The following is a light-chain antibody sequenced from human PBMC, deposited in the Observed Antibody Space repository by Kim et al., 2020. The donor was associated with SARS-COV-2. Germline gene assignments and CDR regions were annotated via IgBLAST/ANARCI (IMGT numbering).Light chain of an antibody. Sequence: GQKVTISFSGSSSNIGNNYVSWYQELPGTAPKLLIYDNNKRPSGIPDRFSGSKSGTSATRGITGLQTGDEADYYCGTWDSSLSGVVFGGGTQLTVL. V-gene: IGLV1-51*01. J-gene: IGLJ2*01. CDR3: GTWDSSLSGVV. CDR1: SSNIGNNY. CDR2: DNN.